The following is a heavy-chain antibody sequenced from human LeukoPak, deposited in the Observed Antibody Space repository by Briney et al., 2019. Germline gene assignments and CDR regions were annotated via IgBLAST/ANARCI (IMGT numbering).Heavy chain of an antibody. J-gene: IGHJ4*02. CDR2: MNSKSGNT. CDR1: GYTFINND. Sequence: ASVKVSCKASGYTFINNDINWVRQASGQGLEWMGWMNSKSGNTGYAQKFQRRVTMTRNTSISTAYMELTSLRSEDTAVYYCARGRVNSGWYVDYWGQGTLVAVSS. V-gene: IGHV1-8*01. CDR3: ARGRVNSGWYVDY. D-gene: IGHD6-19*01.